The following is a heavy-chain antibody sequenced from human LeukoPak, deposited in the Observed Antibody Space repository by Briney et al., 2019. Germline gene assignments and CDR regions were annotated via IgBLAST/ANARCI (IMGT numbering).Heavy chain of an antibody. CDR1: GFTFGTHT. CDR3: AELGITMIGGV. Sequence: PGGSLRLSCTTSGFTFGTHTMHWFRQAPGKGLEWVSYISSSGSTIYYADSVKGRFTISRDNAKNSLYLQMNSLRAEDTAVYYCAELGITMIGGVWGKGTTVTISS. CDR2: ISSSGSTI. D-gene: IGHD3-10*02. V-gene: IGHV3-48*03. J-gene: IGHJ6*04.